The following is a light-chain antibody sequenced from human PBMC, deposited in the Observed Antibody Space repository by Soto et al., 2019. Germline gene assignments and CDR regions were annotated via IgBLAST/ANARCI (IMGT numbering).Light chain of an antibody. CDR3: SSYTSSSTDV. CDR1: SSDVGGYNY. CDR2: DVS. V-gene: IGLV2-14*01. J-gene: IGLJ1*01. Sequence: QSVLTQPASVSGSPGQSITISCTGTSSDVGGYNYVSWYQQHPGKAPKLMIYDVSNRPSGVSNRFSGSKSGNTASLTISRLQAEDEADYYCSSYTSSSTDVFGTGTKLTVL.